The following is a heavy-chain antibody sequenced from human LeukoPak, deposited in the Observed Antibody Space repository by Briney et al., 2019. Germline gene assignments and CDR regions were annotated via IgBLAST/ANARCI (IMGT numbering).Heavy chain of an antibody. CDR3: ARLKYYGSGSYYFAY. CDR2: IDPSDSYT. J-gene: IGHJ4*02. D-gene: IGHD3-10*01. V-gene: IGHV5-10-1*01. CDR1: GYSFTNYW. Sequence: GEALKISCKGSGYSFTNYWITWVRQMPGKGLEWIGRIDPSDSYTNYSPSFQGHVTISADRSISAAYLQWSSLKASDTAMYYCARLKYYGSGSYYFAYWGQGNLVTVSS.